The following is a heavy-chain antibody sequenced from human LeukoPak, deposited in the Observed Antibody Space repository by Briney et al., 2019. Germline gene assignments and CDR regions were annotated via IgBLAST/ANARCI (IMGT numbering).Heavy chain of an antibody. J-gene: IGHJ3*02. CDR2: VGSDGSST. Sequence: GGSLRLSCAASGFTFSTYAMHWVRQAPGQGLEYVSSVGSDGSSTYYANSVKGRFTISRDNSKNTLYLQMGSLKPEDMAVYYCARAIVGAFPRGAFDIWGQGGMVTVSS. CDR1: GFTFSTYA. V-gene: IGHV3-64*01. D-gene: IGHD1-26*01. CDR3: ARAIVGAFPRGAFDI.